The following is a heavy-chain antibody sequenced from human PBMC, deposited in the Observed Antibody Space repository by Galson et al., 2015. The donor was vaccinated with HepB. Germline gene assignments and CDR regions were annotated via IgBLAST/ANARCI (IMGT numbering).Heavy chain of an antibody. J-gene: IGHJ4*02. CDR3: AKGLQSEKVGATAYGN. Sequence: SLRLSCAVSGFIFSPYSINWVRQAPGKGLEWVSVIYSGSSTYYADSVKGRFTISRDNSKNTLYLQMNSLRAEDTAVYYCAKGLQSEKVGATAYGNWGQGTLVTVSS. CDR2: IYSGSST. V-gene: IGHV3-66*02. D-gene: IGHD1-26*01. CDR1: GFIFSPYS.